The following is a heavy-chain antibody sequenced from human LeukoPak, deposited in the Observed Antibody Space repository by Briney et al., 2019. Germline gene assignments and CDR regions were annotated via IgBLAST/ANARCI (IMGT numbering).Heavy chain of an antibody. Sequence: GGSLRLSCAASGFSVSSNYMNWVRQAPGRGLEWVSIIFGGGSTYYTDSVKGRLTVSRDTSKNTLHLQMNRLRAEDTAVYYCARGLGTYSSSWYFFYGMDVWGLGTTVTVSS. CDR2: IFGGGST. J-gene: IGHJ6*02. D-gene: IGHD6-13*01. CDR1: GFSVSSNY. V-gene: IGHV3-66*01. CDR3: ARGLGTYSSSWYFFYGMDV.